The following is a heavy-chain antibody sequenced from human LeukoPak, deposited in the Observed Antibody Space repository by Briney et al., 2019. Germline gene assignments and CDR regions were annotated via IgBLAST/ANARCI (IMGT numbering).Heavy chain of an antibody. CDR2: IRSKGHSSTT. J-gene: IGHJ4*02. V-gene: IGHV3-49*04. CDR1: GFTFGDYA. Sequence: GRSLRLSCTAYGFTFGDYALNWVRQAPGKGLEWVGFIRSKGHSSTTEYAASVEGRFIVSRDDSKSIAYLQMNSLKTEETAVYYCSRAQTEVGAKYYFDYWGQGTLVTVSS. D-gene: IGHD1-26*01. CDR3: SRAQTEVGAKYYFDY.